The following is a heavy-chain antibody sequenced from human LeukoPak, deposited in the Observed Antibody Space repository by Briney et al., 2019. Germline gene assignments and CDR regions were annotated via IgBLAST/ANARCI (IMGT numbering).Heavy chain of an antibody. CDR2: INHSGST. V-gene: IGHV4-34*01. CDR1: GGSFSGYY. Sequence: PSETLSLTCAVYGGSFSGYYWSWIRQPPGKGLEWIGEINHSGSTNYNPSLKSRVTISVDTSKNQFSLKLSSVTAADTAVYYCARRRATALSWFDPWGQGTLVTVSS. D-gene: IGHD1-26*01. CDR3: ARRRATALSWFDP. J-gene: IGHJ5*02.